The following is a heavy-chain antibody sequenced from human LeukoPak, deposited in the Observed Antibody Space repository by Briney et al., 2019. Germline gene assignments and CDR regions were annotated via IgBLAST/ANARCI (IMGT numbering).Heavy chain of an antibody. D-gene: IGHD5-12*01. Sequence: PGGSLRLSCAASGFTFKSYGMNWVRQAPGKGLEWLSALSGTGTTIDYADSVKGRFTVSRDNSKNTLYLQMNRLRAEDTAMYFCAKDGAWLRFDDWGQGILVTVSS. CDR1: GFTFKSYG. V-gene: IGHV3-23*01. J-gene: IGHJ4*02. CDR2: LSGTGTTI. CDR3: AKDGAWLRFDD.